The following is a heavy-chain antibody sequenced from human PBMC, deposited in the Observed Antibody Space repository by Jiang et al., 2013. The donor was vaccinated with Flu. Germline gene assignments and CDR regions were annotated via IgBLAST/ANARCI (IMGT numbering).Heavy chain of an antibody. CDR2: VSYRGSA. J-gene: IGHJ4*02. Sequence: PGLVKPSETLSLTCSVSGGSFQNYYWSWTRQPPGKGLEWIGYVSYRGSATYASSLKSRVTISVDTSKNQFSLKMYSMTAADTAVYYCASSYYTDSDGGYIPADWGQGTLVIVSS. D-gene: IGHD3-22*01. V-gene: IGHV4-59*12. CDR1: GGSFQNYY. CDR3: ASSYYTDSDGGYIPAD.